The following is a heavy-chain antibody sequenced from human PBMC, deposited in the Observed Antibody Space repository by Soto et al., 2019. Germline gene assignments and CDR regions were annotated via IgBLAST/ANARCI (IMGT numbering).Heavy chain of an antibody. V-gene: IGHV4-30-4*01. D-gene: IGHD1-1*01. CDR2: IYYSGST. J-gene: IGHJ4*02. CDR1: GGSISSGDYY. CDR3: ATIQLGSNRIDY. Sequence: PSETLSLTCTVSGGSISSGDYYWSWIRQPPGKGLEWIGYIYYSGSTYYNPSLKSRVTISVDTSKNHFSLKLSSVTAADTAVYYCATIQLGSNRIDYWGQGTLVTVSS.